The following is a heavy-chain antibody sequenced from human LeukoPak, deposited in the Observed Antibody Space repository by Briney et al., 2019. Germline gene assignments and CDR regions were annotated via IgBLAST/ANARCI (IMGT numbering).Heavy chain of an antibody. CDR1: GGSISSYY. CDR2: LYYSGST. J-gene: IGHJ4*02. CDR3: ARVGTYGSGSYLSWLDY. V-gene: IGHV4-59*01. D-gene: IGHD3-10*01. Sequence: SETLSLTCTVSGGSISSYYWSWIRPPPGKGLEWIGYLYYSGSTNYNPSLKSRVTISVDTSKNQFSLKLSSVTAADTAVYYCARVGTYGSGSYLSWLDYWGQGTLVTVSS.